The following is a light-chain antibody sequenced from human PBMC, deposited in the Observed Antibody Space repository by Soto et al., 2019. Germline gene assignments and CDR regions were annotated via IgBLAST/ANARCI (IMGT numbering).Light chain of an antibody. CDR1: QSVSSSY. J-gene: IGKJ1*01. CDR3: QHYGSSRT. CDR2: GPS. V-gene: IGKV3-20*01. Sequence: EFVLTHSPGTLSLSPCERATLSFRASQSVSSSYIAWYQQKPGQAPRLLIYGPSSRATGIPERFSGSGSGTDFTLTISRLEPEDFAVYYCQHYGSSRTFGQGTKVDIK.